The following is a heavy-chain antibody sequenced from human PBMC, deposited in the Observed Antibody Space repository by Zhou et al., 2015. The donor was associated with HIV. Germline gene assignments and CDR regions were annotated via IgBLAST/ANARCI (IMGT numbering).Heavy chain of an antibody. V-gene: IGHV1-69*13. J-gene: IGHJ4*02. Sequence: QVLLVQSGAEVKKPGASVKVSCKTSGYAFTYYAISWVRQAPGQGLEWVGGIIPLFETTKYAQRFQGRVTITADESTTTAYMELTSLRSEDTAVYYCARDVAPGPVAEAFWGQGTLVTVSS. CDR1: GYAFTYYA. CDR2: IIPLFETT. CDR3: ARDVAPGPVAEAF. D-gene: IGHD2-15*01.